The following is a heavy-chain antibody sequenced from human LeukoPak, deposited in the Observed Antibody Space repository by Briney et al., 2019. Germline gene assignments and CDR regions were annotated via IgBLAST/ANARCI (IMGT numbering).Heavy chain of an antibody. V-gene: IGHV3-11*01. J-gene: IGHJ4*02. D-gene: IGHD3-10*01. CDR1: EFVFSDYY. CDR2: ISDSGSTI. CDR3: AREMEGDYGSGTFFDH. Sequence: GGSLRLSCAASEFVFSDYYMNWIRQAPGKGLEWVSYISDSGSTIYYADSVKGRFTISRDNAKNSLYLQMSSLRAEDTAVYYCAREMEGDYGSGTFFDHWGQGNMVTVSS.